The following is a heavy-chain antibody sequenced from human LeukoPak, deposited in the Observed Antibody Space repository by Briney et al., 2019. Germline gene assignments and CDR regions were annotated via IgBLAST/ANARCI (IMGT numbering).Heavy chain of an antibody. J-gene: IGHJ6*03. V-gene: IGHV1-69*01. D-gene: IGHD6-13*01. Sequence: GASVKVSCKASGGTFSSYAISWVRQAPGQGLEWMGGIIPIFGTANYAQKFQGRVTITADESTSTAYMGLSSLRSEDTAVYYYARELQYGYSSSGYYCMDVWGKGTTVTVSS. CDR2: IIPIFGTA. CDR1: GGTFSSYA. CDR3: ARELQYGYSSSGYYCMDV.